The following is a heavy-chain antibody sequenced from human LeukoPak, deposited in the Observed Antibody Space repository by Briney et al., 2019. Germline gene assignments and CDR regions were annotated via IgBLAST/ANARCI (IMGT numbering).Heavy chain of an antibody. Sequence: GGSLRLSCAASGFTFSSYEMNWVRQAPGKGLEWISYISSSGSVIHYADSVKGRFTISRDNAKNTLYLQLNSLRAEDTAVYYCARGGGSGTYRLDYWGQGTLVTVSS. D-gene: IGHD3-10*01. V-gene: IGHV3-48*03. CDR3: ARGGGSGTYRLDY. J-gene: IGHJ4*02. CDR1: GFTFSSYE. CDR2: ISSSGSVI.